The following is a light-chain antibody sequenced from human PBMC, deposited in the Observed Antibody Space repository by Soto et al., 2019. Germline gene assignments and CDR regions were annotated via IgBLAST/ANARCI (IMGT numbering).Light chain of an antibody. CDR1: QDISGY. V-gene: IGKV1-9*01. Sequence: DLQLTQSPSFLSASVGDRVTITCRAGQDISGYLAWYQQKPGKAPKLLIYAASTLQSGVPSRFSGSGSGTEFTLTISSLQPEDFATYYCQQLNSYPITFGQGTRLEIK. CDR2: AAS. CDR3: QQLNSYPIT. J-gene: IGKJ5*01.